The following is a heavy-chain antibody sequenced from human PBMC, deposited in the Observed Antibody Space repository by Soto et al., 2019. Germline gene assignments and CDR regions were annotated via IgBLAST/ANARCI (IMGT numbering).Heavy chain of an antibody. CDR2: IYYSGST. CDR3: ARRVQTSMIVARELFDL. V-gene: IGHV4-39*01. D-gene: IGHD3-22*01. J-gene: IGHJ2*01. CDR1: GGSISSSSYY. Sequence: PSETLSLTCTVSGGSISSSSYYWGWIRQPPGKGLEWIGSIYYSGSTYYNPSLKSRVTISVDTSKNQFSLKLSSVTAADTAVYYCARRVQTSMIVARELFDLWGRGTLVTVSS.